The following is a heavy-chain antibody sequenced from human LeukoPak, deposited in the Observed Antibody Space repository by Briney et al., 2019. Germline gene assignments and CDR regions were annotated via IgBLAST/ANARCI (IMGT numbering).Heavy chain of an antibody. J-gene: IGHJ4*02. CDR2: INPNSGGT. D-gene: IGHD1-26*01. V-gene: IGHV1-2*02. CDR3: ARVRYGESYHFDH. CDR1: GYTFTGYY. Sequence: ASVKVSCKASGYTFTGYYMHWVRQAPGQGLEGMGWINPNSGGTNYAQKFQGRVAMTRDTPISTAYMELSRLRSDDTAVYYCARVRYGESYHFDHWGQGPLVTVSS.